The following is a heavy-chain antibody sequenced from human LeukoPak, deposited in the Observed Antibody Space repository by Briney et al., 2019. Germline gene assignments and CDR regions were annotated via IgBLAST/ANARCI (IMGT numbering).Heavy chain of an antibody. CDR1: GGSFSGYY. D-gene: IGHD1-14*01. J-gene: IGHJ4*02. V-gene: IGHV4-34*01. Sequence: SETLSLTCAVYGGSFSGYYWSWIRQPPGKGLEWIGEINHSGSTYYNPSLKSRVTISVDTSKNQFSLRLSSVTAADTAVYYCAREGLNRRYYFDYWGQGTLVTVSS. CDR2: INHSGST. CDR3: AREGLNRRYYFDY.